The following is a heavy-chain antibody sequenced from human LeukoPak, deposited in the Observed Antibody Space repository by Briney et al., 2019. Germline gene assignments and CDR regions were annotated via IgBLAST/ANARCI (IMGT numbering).Heavy chain of an antibody. J-gene: IGHJ4*02. CDR2: IYYSGST. V-gene: IGHV4-59*08. Sequence: PSETLPLTCTVSGGSISSYYWSWIRQPPGKGLEWIGYIYYSGSTNYNPSLKSRVTISVDTSKNQFSLKLSSVTAADTAVYYCARHRARGYSYGTLDYWGQGTLVTVSS. CDR3: ARHRARGYSYGTLDY. D-gene: IGHD5-18*01. CDR1: GGSISSYY.